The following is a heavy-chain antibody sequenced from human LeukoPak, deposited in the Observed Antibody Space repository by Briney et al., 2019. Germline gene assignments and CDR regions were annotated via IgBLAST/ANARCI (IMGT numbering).Heavy chain of an antibody. CDR2: ISGSGGST. Sequence: PGGSLRLSCAASGFTFSSYAMSWVRQAPGKGLEWVSAISGSGGSTYYADSVKGRFTISRDNSKNTLYLQMNSLRVEDTAVYYCAKLQVSSIWFGEFYFDYWGQGTLVTVSS. CDR1: GFTFSSYA. V-gene: IGHV3-23*01. D-gene: IGHD3-10*01. CDR3: AKLQVSSIWFGEFYFDY. J-gene: IGHJ4*02.